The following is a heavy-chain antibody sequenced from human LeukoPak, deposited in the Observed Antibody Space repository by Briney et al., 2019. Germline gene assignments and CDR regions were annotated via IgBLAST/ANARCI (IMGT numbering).Heavy chain of an antibody. Sequence: GGSLRLSCAASGFTFSSYWMHWVRQAPGKGLVWVSRINSDGSTTIYADSVKGRITISRDNAKNTLYLQMNSLRAEDTAVYYCVGGSYYFDYWGQGTLVTLST. J-gene: IGHJ4*02. CDR1: GFTFSSYW. V-gene: IGHV3-74*01. CDR2: INSDGSTT. CDR3: VGGSYYFDY. D-gene: IGHD1-26*01.